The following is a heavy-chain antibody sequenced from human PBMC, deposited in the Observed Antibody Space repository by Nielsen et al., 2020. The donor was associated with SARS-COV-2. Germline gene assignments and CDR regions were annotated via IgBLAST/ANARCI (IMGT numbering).Heavy chain of an antibody. Sequence: GESLKISCAASGFTFSSYGMHWVRQAPGKGLEWVAVISYDGSNKYYADSVKGRFTISRDNAKNSLYLQMNSLRDEDTAVYYCATLGELLWDYWGQGTLVTVS. D-gene: IGHD3-10*01. V-gene: IGHV3-30*03. J-gene: IGHJ4*02. CDR1: GFTFSSYG. CDR2: ISYDGSNK. CDR3: ATLGELLWDY.